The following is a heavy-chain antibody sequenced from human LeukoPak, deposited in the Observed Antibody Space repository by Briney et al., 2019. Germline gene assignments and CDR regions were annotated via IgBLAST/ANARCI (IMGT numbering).Heavy chain of an antibody. V-gene: IGHV4-39*07. J-gene: IGHJ4*02. CDR2: IYYSGST. CDR1: GGSISSSSYY. CDR3: ARRMRYYDSSGYLSY. Sequence: PSETLSLTCTVPGGSISSSSYYWGWIRQPPGKGLEWIGSIYYSGSTYYNPSLKSRVTISVDTSKNQFSLKLSSVTAADTAVYYCARRMRYYDSSGYLSYWGQGTLVTVSS. D-gene: IGHD3-22*01.